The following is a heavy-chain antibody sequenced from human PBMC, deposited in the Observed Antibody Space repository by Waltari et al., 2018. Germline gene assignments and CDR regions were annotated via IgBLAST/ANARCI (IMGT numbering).Heavy chain of an antibody. Sequence: DVQVVESGGGLVQPGKSLTLSCVFAGFTFENFARQWVRQVPGKGLEWISAIAWNSARKDYADSVRGRFIISRDNSKKSLYLQMDNLRPDDTAIYYCAKDLSHSSSGGMDVWGQGTTVTVSS. CDR1: GFTFENFA. CDR2: IAWNSARK. CDR3: AKDLSHSSSGGMDV. J-gene: IGHJ6*02. D-gene: IGHD3-22*01. V-gene: IGHV3-9*01.